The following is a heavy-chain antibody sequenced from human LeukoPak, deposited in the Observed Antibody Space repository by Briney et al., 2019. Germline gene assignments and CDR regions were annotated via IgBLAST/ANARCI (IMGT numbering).Heavy chain of an antibody. D-gene: IGHD1-26*01. V-gene: IGHV1-18*01. CDR2: ISAYNGNT. CDR3: ARGPLFGWELRPFDP. CDR1: GYTFTSYG. Sequence: ASVKVSRKASGYTFTSYGISWVRQAPGQGLEWMGWISAYNGNTNYAQKLQGRVTMTTDTSTSTAYMELRSLRSDDTAVYYCARGPLFGWELRPFDPWGQGTLVTVSS. J-gene: IGHJ5*02.